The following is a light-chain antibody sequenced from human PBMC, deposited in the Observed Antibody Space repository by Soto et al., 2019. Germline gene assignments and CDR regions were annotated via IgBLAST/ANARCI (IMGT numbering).Light chain of an antibody. CDR1: SSDIGTYIY. Sequence: QSALAQPASVSGSPGQSITISCTGTSSDIGTYIYVSWFQHHPGRAPKLIIYDVKNRPSGVSTRFSGSKSANTASLTISGLQAEDEADYYCSSYTSSSTLYVFGTGTKLTVL. CDR3: SSYTSSSTLYV. CDR2: DVK. V-gene: IGLV2-14*03. J-gene: IGLJ1*01.